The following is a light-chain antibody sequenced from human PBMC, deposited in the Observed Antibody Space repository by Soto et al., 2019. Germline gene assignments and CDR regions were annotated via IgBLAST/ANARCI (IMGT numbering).Light chain of an antibody. V-gene: IGLV2-18*02. J-gene: IGLJ3*02. Sequence: QSALTQPPSVSGSPGQSVTISCTGTSSDVGTSNRVSRYQQPPGTAPKLIIYEVTSRPSGVPDRFSGSKSGNTASLTISGRQAEQEAYYYCGSYTSISTLVFGGGTKLTVL. CDR3: GSYTSISTLV. CDR2: EVT. CDR1: SSDVGTSNR.